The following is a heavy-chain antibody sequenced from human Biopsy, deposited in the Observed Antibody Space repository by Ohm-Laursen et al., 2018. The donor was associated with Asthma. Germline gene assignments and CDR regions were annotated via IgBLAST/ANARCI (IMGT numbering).Heavy chain of an antibody. V-gene: IGHV3-7*01. CDR2: IKHDGSEK. Sequence: SLRLSCAASGFTFGDYWMSWVRQVPGKGLERVANIKHDGSEKNHVDSLKGRFTISRDNAKNLLFLQMNSLRAEDTADYYCARTFHFWSPYHAEHYQLWGQGTLVTVSS. D-gene: IGHD3-3*02. CDR1: GFTFGDYW. CDR3: ARTFHFWSPYHAEHYQL. J-gene: IGHJ1*01.